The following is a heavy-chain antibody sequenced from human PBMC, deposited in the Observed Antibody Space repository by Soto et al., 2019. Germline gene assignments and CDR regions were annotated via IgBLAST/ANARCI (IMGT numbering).Heavy chain of an antibody. CDR3: TRDASRDSSARGWFDP. J-gene: IGHJ5*02. V-gene: IGHV3-21*01. CDR1: GFTFRSFT. CDR2: ISSNSAYI. Sequence: LRLSCAASGFTFRSFTMNWVRQAPGEGLEWVSTISSNSAYIYYTDALRGRFTISRDNAKNSLHLQMNSLRAEDTAVYYCTRDASRDSSARGWFDPWGPGTLVTVS. D-gene: IGHD6-13*01.